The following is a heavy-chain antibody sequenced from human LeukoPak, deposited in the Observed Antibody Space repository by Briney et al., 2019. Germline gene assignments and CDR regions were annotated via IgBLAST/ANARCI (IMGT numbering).Heavy chain of an antibody. J-gene: IGHJ4*02. Sequence: GGSLRLSCAAPWFTFCSHAMSWGRQAPGKGLGLVSAISGSGGNTYYADSVKGRFTISRDNSKNTLYLQMNSLRAEDTAVYYCAKDQYGGNPQYYFDYWGQGTLVTVSS. CDR2: ISGSGGNT. CDR3: AKDQYGGNPQYYFDY. V-gene: IGHV3-23*01. CDR1: WFTFCSHA. D-gene: IGHD4-23*01.